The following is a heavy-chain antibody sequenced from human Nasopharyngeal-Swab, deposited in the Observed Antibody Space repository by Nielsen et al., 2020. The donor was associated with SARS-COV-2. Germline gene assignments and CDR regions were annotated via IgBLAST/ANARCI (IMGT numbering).Heavy chain of an antibody. CDR2: ISWTSGTI. CDR1: GFNFDDYA. D-gene: IGHD3-10*01. V-gene: IGHV3-9*01. CDR3: AKAPGYASGKGYFHH. Sequence: GRSLRLSCAASGFNFDDYAMHWVRQAPGKGLEFVSGISWTSGTIGHADSVKGRFTISRDNAKDSLYLQMNSLRPEDTAFYYCAKAPGYASGKGYFHHWGQGTLVTVSS. J-gene: IGHJ1*01.